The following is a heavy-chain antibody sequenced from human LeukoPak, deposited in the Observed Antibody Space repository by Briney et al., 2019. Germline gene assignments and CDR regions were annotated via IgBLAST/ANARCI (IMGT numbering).Heavy chain of an antibody. V-gene: IGHV4-34*01. CDR3: ARTTVTKFDAFDY. D-gene: IGHD4-17*01. CDR2: INHSGST. J-gene: IGHJ4*02. CDR1: GGSFSGYY. Sequence: SETLSLTCAVYGGSFSGYYWSWIRQPPGKGLEWIGEINHSGSTTYNPSLKSRVTISVDTSKNQFSLKLSSVTAADTAVYYCARTTVTKFDAFDYWGQGTLVTVSS.